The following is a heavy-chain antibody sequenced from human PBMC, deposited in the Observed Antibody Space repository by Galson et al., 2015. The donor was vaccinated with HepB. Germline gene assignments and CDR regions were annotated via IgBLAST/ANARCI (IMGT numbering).Heavy chain of an antibody. J-gene: IGHJ2*01. CDR1: GFTFSSYW. Sequence: SLRLSCAASGFTFSSYWMSWVRQAPGKGLEWVANIKQDGSEKYYVDSVKGRFTISRDNAKNSLYLQMNSLRAEDTAVYYCAKEGGDLHFDLWGRGTLVTVSS. CDR3: AKEGGDLHFDL. D-gene: IGHD2-21*02. V-gene: IGHV3-7*03. CDR2: IKQDGSEK.